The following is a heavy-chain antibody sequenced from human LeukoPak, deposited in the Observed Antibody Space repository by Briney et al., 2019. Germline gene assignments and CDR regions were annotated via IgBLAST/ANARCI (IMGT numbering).Heavy chain of an antibody. CDR2: ISRSSGYI. D-gene: IGHD3-22*01. CDR3: ARDGYDSSGYYLRGFDY. Sequence: PGGSLRLSCAVSGFTFSSDSMDWVRQAPGKGLEWVSSISRSSGYIYYADSVKGRFTISRDNAKNSLYLQMNSLRAEDTAVYYCARDGYDSSGYYLRGFDYWGQGTLVTVSS. J-gene: IGHJ4*02. CDR1: GFTFSSDS. V-gene: IGHV3-21*01.